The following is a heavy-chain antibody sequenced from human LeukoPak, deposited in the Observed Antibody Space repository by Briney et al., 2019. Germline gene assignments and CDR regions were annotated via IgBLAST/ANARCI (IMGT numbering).Heavy chain of an antibody. CDR3: ARDSIAGAFMAFDI. J-gene: IGHJ3*02. V-gene: IGHV3-21*01. Sequence: GGSLRLSCAASGFTFSSYSMNWVRRAPGKGLEWVSSISSSSSYIYYADSVKGRFTISRDNAKNSLYLQMNSLRAEDTAVYYCARDSIAGAFMAFDIWGQGTVVTVSS. D-gene: IGHD1-26*01. CDR2: ISSSSSYI. CDR1: GFTFSSYS.